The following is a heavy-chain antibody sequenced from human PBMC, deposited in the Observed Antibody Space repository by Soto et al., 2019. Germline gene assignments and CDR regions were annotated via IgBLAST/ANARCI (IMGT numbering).Heavy chain of an antibody. CDR1: GFTFSSYW. V-gene: IGHV3-7*01. J-gene: IGHJ4*02. CDR2: IKQDGSEK. CDR3: ARDVGYDYVN. Sequence: EVQLVESGGGLVQPGGSLRISCAVSGFTFSSYWMSWVRQAPGKGLEWVATIKQDGSEKYYVDSVKGRFTISRDNAENSLYLQMNRLNAEDTAVYFCARDVGYDYVNWGQGTLVTVSS. D-gene: IGHD5-12*01.